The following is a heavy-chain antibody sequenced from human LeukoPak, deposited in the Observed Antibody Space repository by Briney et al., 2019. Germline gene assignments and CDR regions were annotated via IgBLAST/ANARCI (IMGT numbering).Heavy chain of an antibody. CDR2: IYYSGST. Sequence: PSETLSLTCTVSGGSISSYYWSWIRQPPGKGLEWIGYIYYSGSTNYNPSLKSRVTISVDTSKNQFSLKLSSVTAADTAVYYCARRGSGWNKYYFDYWGQGTLVTVSS. CDR1: GGSISSYY. J-gene: IGHJ4*02. CDR3: ARRGSGWNKYYFDY. V-gene: IGHV4-59*08. D-gene: IGHD6-19*01.